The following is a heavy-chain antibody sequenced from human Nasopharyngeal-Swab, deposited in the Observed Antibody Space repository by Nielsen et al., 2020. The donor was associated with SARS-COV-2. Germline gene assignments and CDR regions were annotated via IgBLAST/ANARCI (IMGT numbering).Heavy chain of an antibody. J-gene: IGHJ4*02. CDR3: ASSGTGALFDY. CDR1: GFTFSSYS. Sequence: GESLKISCAASGFTFSSYSMNWVRQAPGKGLEWVSSISSSSSYIYYADSVKGRFTISRDNAKNSPYLQMNSLRAEDTAVYYCASSGTGALFDYWGQGTRVTVSS. V-gene: IGHV3-21*01. CDR2: ISSSSSYI. D-gene: IGHD1-1*01.